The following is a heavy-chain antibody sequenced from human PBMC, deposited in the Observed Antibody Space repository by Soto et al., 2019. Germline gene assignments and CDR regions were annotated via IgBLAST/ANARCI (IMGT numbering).Heavy chain of an antibody. CDR1: GFTLSGYA. Sequence: GALRLSCAASGFTLSGYAMDWFRQAPGKGPEWVSTISDGGTVTHYADSVKGRFTISRDNSMNTLYLRMSSLRAEDTAVYYCARNGGTFYSDSYPDWGQGALVTVSS. CDR3: ARNGGTFYSDSYPD. CDR2: ISDGGTVT. D-gene: IGHD4-17*01. J-gene: IGHJ4*02. V-gene: IGHV3-23*01.